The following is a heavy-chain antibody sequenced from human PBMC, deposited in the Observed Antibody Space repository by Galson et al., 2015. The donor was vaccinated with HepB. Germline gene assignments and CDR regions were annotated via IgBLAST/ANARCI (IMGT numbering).Heavy chain of an antibody. Sequence: SLRLACATSGFTFRGYWMNWVRQAPGEGLEWVANINQDGSGMYYVGSVKGRFTVSRDNAKNSLSLQMHSLRAEDTAVYYCARPYYVDGRSSFRGYWGQGTLVTVSS. J-gene: IGHJ4*02. D-gene: IGHD2/OR15-2a*01. CDR2: INQDGSGM. CDR1: GFTFRGYW. CDR3: ARPYYVDGRSSFRGY. V-gene: IGHV3-7*01.